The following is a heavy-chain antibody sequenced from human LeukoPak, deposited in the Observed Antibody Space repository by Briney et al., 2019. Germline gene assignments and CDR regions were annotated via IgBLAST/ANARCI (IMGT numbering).Heavy chain of an antibody. D-gene: IGHD1-26*01. CDR3: ARPALSGSYSDAFDI. CDR1: GYTFTGYY. Sequence: GASVKVSXKASGYTFTGYYMHWVRQAPGQGLEWMGRINPNSGGTNYAQKFQGRVTMTRDTSISTAYMELSRLRSDDTAVYYCARPALSGSYSDAFDIWGQGTMVTVSS. J-gene: IGHJ3*02. V-gene: IGHV1-2*06. CDR2: INPNSGGT.